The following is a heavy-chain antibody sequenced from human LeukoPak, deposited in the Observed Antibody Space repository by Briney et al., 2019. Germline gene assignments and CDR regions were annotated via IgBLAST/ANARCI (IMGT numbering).Heavy chain of an antibody. Sequence: ASVKVSCKVSGYTLTELSMHWVRQAPGKGLEWMGGFDPEDGETIYAQKFQGRVTMTEDTSTDTAYVELSSLRSEDTAVYYCATATAGYDYLSYYFDYWGQGTLVTVSS. CDR3: ATATAGYDYLSYYFDY. D-gene: IGHD5-12*01. J-gene: IGHJ4*02. CDR2: FDPEDGET. CDR1: GYTLTELS. V-gene: IGHV1-24*01.